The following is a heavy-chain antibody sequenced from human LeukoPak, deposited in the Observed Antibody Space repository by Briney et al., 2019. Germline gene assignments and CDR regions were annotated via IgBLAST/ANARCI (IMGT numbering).Heavy chain of an antibody. CDR3: ARVSYNWNYITSDAFDI. D-gene: IGHD1-7*01. V-gene: IGHV4-4*02. Sequence: SETLSLTCAVSGGSISSNNWWSWVRQPPGKGLEWIGNIYHRGTTHYNPSLKSRVTTSVDTSKNQFSLKLSSVTAADTAVYYCARVSYNWNYITSDAFDIWGQGTMVTVSS. CDR2: IYHRGTT. CDR1: GGSISSNNW. J-gene: IGHJ3*02.